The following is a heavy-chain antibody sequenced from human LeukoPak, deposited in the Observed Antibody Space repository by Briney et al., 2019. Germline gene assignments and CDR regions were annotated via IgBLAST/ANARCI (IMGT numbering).Heavy chain of an antibody. V-gene: IGHV3-11*06. CDR2: ISSSSTYT. CDR1: GFSFSDSY. Sequence: GGSLRLSCAASGFSFSDSYMSWIRQAPGKGLEWLSYISSSSTYTNYADSVKGRFTISRDNAKNSLYLQMNSLRAEDTAIYYCARGLRGSNWSPDYWGQGTLVTVSS. J-gene: IGHJ4*02. D-gene: IGHD6-13*01. CDR3: ARGLRGSNWSPDY.